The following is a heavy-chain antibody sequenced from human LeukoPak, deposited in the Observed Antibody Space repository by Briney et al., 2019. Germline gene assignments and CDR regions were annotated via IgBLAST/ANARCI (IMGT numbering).Heavy chain of an antibody. J-gene: IGHJ4*02. V-gene: IGHV3-7*05. Sequence: GGSLRLSCAASVFTVSNYWMSWVRQAPGKGLEWVASIKQDGSDKYYVDSVKGRFTFSRDNAKNSLYLQMNSLRAEDTAVYYCTRGAGSDDYRGQGTLVTVSP. CDR3: TRGAGSDDY. D-gene: IGHD1-26*01. CDR1: VFTVSNYW. CDR2: IKQDGSDK.